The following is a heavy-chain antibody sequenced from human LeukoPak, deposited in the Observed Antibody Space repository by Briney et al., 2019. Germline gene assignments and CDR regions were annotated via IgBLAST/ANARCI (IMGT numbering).Heavy chain of an antibody. D-gene: IGHD3-22*01. Sequence: PSETLSLTCIVSGGSISSSSYYWGWVRQPPGKGLEWIGSIYYSGSTYYNPSLKSRVTISLDTSKNQFSLKLSSATAADTAVYYCARYYDSSGYYLRTPYFDYWGQGTLVTVSS. V-gene: IGHV4-39*01. CDR2: IYYSGST. J-gene: IGHJ4*02. CDR1: GGSISSSSYY. CDR3: ARYYDSSGYYLRTPYFDY.